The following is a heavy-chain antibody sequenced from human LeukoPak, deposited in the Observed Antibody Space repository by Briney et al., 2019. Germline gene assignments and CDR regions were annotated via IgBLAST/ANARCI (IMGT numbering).Heavy chain of an antibody. Sequence: PGGSLRLSCAASGFTFNSFAMHWVRQAPGKRLEYVSAISSNGGSTYYATSVKGRFTISRDNSKNTLYLQMGSLRAEDMAVYYCAREGSGGMTDCWGQGTLVTVSS. J-gene: IGHJ4*02. D-gene: IGHD3-10*01. CDR3: AREGSGGMTDC. CDR2: ISSNGGST. V-gene: IGHV3-64*01. CDR1: GFTFNSFA.